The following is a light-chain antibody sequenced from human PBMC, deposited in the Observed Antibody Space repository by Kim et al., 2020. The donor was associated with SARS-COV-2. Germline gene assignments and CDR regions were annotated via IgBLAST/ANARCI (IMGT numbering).Light chain of an antibody. CDR2: RNN. CDR1: SSNIGASFD. J-gene: IGLJ2*01. CDR3: QSFDSSLSALL. V-gene: IGLV1-40*01. Sequence: RIHISCTGSSSNIGASFDVHWYQQLPGTAPKLLLYRNNNRPSGVPDRFSASRSGTSASLAITGLQPEDEADYYCQSFDSSLSALLFGGGTQLTVL.